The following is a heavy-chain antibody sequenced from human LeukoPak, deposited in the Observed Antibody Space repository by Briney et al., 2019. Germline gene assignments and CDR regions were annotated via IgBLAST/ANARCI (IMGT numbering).Heavy chain of an antibody. V-gene: IGHV3-23*01. CDR3: AKTGLYSSSSRGYFDS. Sequence: PGGSLRLSCAASGFTFSNYVMIWVRQAPGKGLEWVSSISGSGITTYYADSVKGRFTISRDNSKNTLYLQLSSLSAEDTAIYFCAKTGLYSSSSRGYFDSWGQGSLVTVSS. CDR1: GFTFSNYV. D-gene: IGHD6-6*01. J-gene: IGHJ4*02. CDR2: ISGSGITT.